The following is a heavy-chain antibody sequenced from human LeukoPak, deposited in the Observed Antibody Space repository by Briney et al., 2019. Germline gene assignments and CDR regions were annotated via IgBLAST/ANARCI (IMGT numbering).Heavy chain of an antibody. V-gene: IGHV4-34*01. J-gene: IGHJ4*02. CDR2: INHSGST. CDR1: GGSFSGYY. Sequence: KSSETLSLTCAVYGGSFSGYYWSWIRQPPGKGLEWIGEINHSGSTNYSPSLKSRVTISVDTSKNQFSLKLSSVTAADTAVYYCARGVHCSGGSCYFYWGQGTLVTVSS. D-gene: IGHD2-15*01. CDR3: ARGVHCSGGSCYFY.